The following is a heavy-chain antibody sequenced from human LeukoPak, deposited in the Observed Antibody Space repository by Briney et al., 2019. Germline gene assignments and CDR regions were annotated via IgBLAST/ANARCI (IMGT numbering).Heavy chain of an antibody. CDR3: ARGIAIITQDSFDV. V-gene: IGHV4-4*07. CDR1: GGSISNYY. CDR2: IHSSGST. Sequence: PSETLSLTCTVSGGSISNYYWSWIRQSAGKGLEWIGRIHSSGSTNFNPSLRSRVTMSADTSKHQFSLWLTSVTAADTALYYCARGIAIITQDSFDVWGLGTMVTVSS. D-gene: IGHD2-21*01. J-gene: IGHJ3*01.